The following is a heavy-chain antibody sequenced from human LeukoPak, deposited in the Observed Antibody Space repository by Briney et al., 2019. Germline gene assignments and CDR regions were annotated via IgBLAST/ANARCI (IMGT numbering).Heavy chain of an antibody. CDR2: ISPILGLR. D-gene: IGHD4-17*01. J-gene: IGHJ6*02. Sequence: SVNVSCETSGRTFIIDTISWVRQAPGQGGEWMGRISPILGLRNFTQKFRGRVTITADKSTSTAYMELSSLRSEDTAVYYCVREFEGYDDYSDSYYGMDVWGQGTTVTVSS. CDR1: GRTFIIDT. CDR3: VREFEGYDDYSDSYYGMDV. V-gene: IGHV1-69*10.